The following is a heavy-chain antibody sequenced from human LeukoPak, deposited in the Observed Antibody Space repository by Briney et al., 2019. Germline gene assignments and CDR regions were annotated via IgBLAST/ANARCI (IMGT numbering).Heavy chain of an antibody. CDR1: GYTFTSYY. J-gene: IGHJ3*02. Sequence: ASVKVSCKASGYTFTSYYMHWVQQAPGQGLEWMGIINPSGGSTSYAQKFQGRVTITADKSTSTAYMELSSLRSEDTAVYYCARQYCSGGSCYFNFAFDIWGQGTMVTVSS. CDR2: INPSGGST. CDR3: ARQYCSGGSCYFNFAFDI. V-gene: IGHV1-46*01. D-gene: IGHD2-15*01.